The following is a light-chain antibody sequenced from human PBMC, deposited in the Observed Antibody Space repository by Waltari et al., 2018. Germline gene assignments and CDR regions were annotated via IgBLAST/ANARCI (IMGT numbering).Light chain of an antibody. V-gene: IGLV3-10*01. J-gene: IGLJ2*01. CDR3: YSTDTSGGA. CDR1: ALPKKY. CDR2: DDD. Sequence: SSELTQPPSVSVSPGKTARITCSGDALPKKYAYWFQQRSGQAPRLVIYDDDKRPSGIPERFSGSSSGTMATLSISGAQEEDEADYYCYSTDTSGGAFGGGTKLTVL.